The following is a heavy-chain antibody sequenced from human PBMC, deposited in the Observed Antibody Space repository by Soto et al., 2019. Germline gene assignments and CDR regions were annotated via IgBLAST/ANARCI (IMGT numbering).Heavy chain of an antibody. Sequence: PGGSLRLSCAASGFTVSSNYMSWVRQAPGKGLEWVSVIYSGGSTYYADSVKGRFTISRDNSKNTLYLQMNSLRAEDTAVYYCARVPLRYFDWLPSWGQGTLVTVSS. D-gene: IGHD3-9*01. CDR3: ARVPLRYFDWLPS. V-gene: IGHV3-66*01. CDR2: IYSGGST. J-gene: IGHJ5*02. CDR1: GFTVSSNY.